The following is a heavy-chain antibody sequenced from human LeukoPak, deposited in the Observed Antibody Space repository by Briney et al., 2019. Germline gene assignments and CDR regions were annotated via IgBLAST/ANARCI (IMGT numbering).Heavy chain of an antibody. CDR3: ARDQRVGPKGYYYYGMDV. Sequence: ASVKVSCKASGYTFTGYHMHWVRQAPGQGLEWMGWINPNSGGTNYAQKFQGWVTMTRDTSISTAYMELSRLRSDDTAVYYCARDQRVGPKGYYYYGMDVWGQGTTVTVSS. CDR1: GYTFTGYH. J-gene: IGHJ6*02. CDR2: INPNSGGT. V-gene: IGHV1-2*04. D-gene: IGHD1-26*01.